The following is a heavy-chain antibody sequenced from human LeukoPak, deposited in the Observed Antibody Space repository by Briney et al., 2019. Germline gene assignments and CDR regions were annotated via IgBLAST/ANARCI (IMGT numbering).Heavy chain of an antibody. V-gene: IGHV3-30-3*01. J-gene: IGHJ4*02. CDR2: ISYDGTNK. CDR1: GFTFSSYA. Sequence: PGGSLRLSCAASGFTFSSYAMHGVRQAAGKGLEWVAIISYDGTNKYYADSVKGRFTISRDNSKNTLYMQIYSLRTEDTAVYYCARGSWRLVRGAASFEYWGQGSLVTVSS. D-gene: IGHD3-10*01. CDR3: ARGSWRLVRGAASFEY.